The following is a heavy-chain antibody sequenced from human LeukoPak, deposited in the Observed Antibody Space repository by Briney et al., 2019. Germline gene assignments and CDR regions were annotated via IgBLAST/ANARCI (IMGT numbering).Heavy chain of an antibody. CDR2: INPSGGST. J-gene: IGHJ4*02. V-gene: IGHV1-46*01. D-gene: IGHD6-13*01. CDR1: GYTFTSYY. Sequence: ASVTVSCTASGYTFTSYYMHWVRQAPGQGLGWMGIINPSGGSTSYAQKFQGRVTMTRDTSTSTVYMELSSLRSEDTAVYYCARSSVTAGTFDYWGQGTLVTVSS. CDR3: ARSSVTAGTFDY.